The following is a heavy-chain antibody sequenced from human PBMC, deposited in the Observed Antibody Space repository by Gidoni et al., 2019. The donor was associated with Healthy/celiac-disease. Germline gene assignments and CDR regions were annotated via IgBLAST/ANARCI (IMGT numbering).Heavy chain of an antibody. D-gene: IGHD2-2*01. CDR1: GYTFTSYY. CDR2: INPSGGST. Sequence: QVQLVQSCAAVKKPGASVKVSCKASGYTFTSYYMHWVRHAPGHGLEWMGIINPSGGSTSYAQKLQGRVTMTRDTSTSTVYMELSSLRSEDTAVYYCARDQDIVVVPAASAHGMDVWGQGTTVTVSS. CDR3: ARDQDIVVVPAASAHGMDV. J-gene: IGHJ6*02. V-gene: IGHV1-46*01.